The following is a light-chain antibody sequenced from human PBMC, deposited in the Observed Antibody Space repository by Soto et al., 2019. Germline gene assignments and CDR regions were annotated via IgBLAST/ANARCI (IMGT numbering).Light chain of an antibody. Sequence: EIVLTQSPATQSLSPGDRATLSCRASQSVSSYLAWYQQRPGKAPRLLIYDASNRATGAPARFSGSGSGTDFTLTISSLEPEDFAVYYCQHRANWPLTFGGGTKLEIK. J-gene: IGKJ4*01. CDR3: QHRANWPLT. CDR1: QSVSSY. V-gene: IGKV3-11*01. CDR2: DAS.